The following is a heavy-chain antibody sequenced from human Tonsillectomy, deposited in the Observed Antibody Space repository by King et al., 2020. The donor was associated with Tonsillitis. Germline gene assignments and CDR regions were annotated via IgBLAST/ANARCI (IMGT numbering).Heavy chain of an antibody. V-gene: IGHV2-5*02. CDR2: IYWDDDQ. CDR1: GFSLTTSGVG. Sequence: ITLEESGPTLVKPTQTLTLTCTLSGFSLTTSGVGVGWIRQPPGKALEWLALIYWDDDQRYNPSLKSRLTNTKDTSKNQVVLTMTRMDPVDTGTYFCAQRRPVAIGAFDDWGQGTMVTVSS. J-gene: IGHJ3*01. D-gene: IGHD6-19*01. CDR3: AQRRPVAIGAFDD.